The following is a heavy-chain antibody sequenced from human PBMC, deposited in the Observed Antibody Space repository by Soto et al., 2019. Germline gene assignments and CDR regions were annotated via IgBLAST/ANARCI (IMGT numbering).Heavy chain of an antibody. V-gene: IGHV1-2*02. CDR2: INPNSGGT. J-gene: IGHJ6*04. CDR3: ARSLTEGYCTITGCYTRPLYGMDV. Sequence: ASVKVSCKASGYTFSGYYIHWLRQAPGQGLEWMGWINPNSGGTNYAQKFQGRVTVTRDTPTSTAYMELGRLTSDDKAVYYCARSLTEGYCTITGCYTRPLYGMDVWGEGTTVTVSS. CDR1: GYTFSGYY. D-gene: IGHD2-2*02.